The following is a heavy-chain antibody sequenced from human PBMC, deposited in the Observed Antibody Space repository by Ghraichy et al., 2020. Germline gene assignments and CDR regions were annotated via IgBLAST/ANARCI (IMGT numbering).Heavy chain of an antibody. CDR1: GFTFSSYA. V-gene: IGHV3-23*01. D-gene: IGHD5-18*01. J-gene: IGHJ4*02. Sequence: GGSLRLSCAASGFTFSSYAMSWVRQAPGKGLEWVSAISGSGGSTYYADSVKGRFTISRDNSKNKLYLQMNSLRAEDTAVYYCAKVPDMYSYGTLYYFDYWGQGTLVTVSS. CDR3: AKVPDMYSYGTLYYFDY. CDR2: ISGSGGST.